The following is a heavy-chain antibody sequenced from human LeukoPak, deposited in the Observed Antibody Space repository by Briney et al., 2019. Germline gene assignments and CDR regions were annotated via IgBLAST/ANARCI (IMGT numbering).Heavy chain of an antibody. J-gene: IGHJ4*02. V-gene: IGHV3-20*04. CDR2: INWNGSGA. D-gene: IGHD3-10*01. Sequence: GGSLRLSCAASGFTFDDYGMSWVRQVPGKGLEWVSGINWNGSGAGYADSVKGRFTISRDNAKNTLYLQMNSLRAEDTAVYYCAKDQLGITMVRGVIYYFDYWGQGTLVTVSS. CDR1: GFTFDDYG. CDR3: AKDQLGITMVRGVIYYFDY.